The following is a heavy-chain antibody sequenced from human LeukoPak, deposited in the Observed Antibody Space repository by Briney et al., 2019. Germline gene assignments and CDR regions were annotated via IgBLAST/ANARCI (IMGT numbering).Heavy chain of an antibody. CDR1: GFTFSDSS. CDR2: ISSSSTTI. V-gene: IGHV3-48*01. CDR3: ARNLNTADDY. J-gene: IGHJ4*02. D-gene: IGHD5-18*01. Sequence: GGSLRLSSTASGFTFSDSSMNWVRQAPGKGLEWLSYISSSSTTIYYADSVKSRFTISRDDAKNSLYLQMNSLRAEDTAVYYCARNLNTADDYWGQGILVTVSS.